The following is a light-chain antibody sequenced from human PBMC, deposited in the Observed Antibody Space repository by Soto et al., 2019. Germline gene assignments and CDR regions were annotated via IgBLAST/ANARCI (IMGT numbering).Light chain of an antibody. Sequence: QSVLTQPPSVSGAPGQTFTISCTGSSSNIGAGYDVHWYQQLPGRAPQLLIFGNNNRPSGVPGRFSGSKSGTSASLAIAGLQVEDEADYYCCSYAGSSTPLDVFGTGTKVTVL. V-gene: IGLV1-40*01. CDR1: SSNIGAGYD. CDR3: CSYAGSSTPLDV. J-gene: IGLJ1*01. CDR2: GNN.